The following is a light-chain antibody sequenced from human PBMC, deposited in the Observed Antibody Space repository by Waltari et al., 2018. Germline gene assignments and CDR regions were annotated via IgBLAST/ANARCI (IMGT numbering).Light chain of an antibody. J-gene: IGKJ4*01. V-gene: IGKV2-30*02. Sequence: DVVLTQSPLSLPVTLGPPASISCTSSQSLVHSDGNTYLAWFHQRPGQSPRRLIYKVSNRESGVPDRFSASGSGTDFTLKISRVEAEDVGVFYCMQGTHWPLTFGGGTTVEIK. CDR1: QSLVHSDGNTY. CDR3: MQGTHWPLT. CDR2: KVS.